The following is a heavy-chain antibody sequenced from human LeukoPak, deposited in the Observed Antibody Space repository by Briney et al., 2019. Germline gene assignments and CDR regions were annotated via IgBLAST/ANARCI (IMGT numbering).Heavy chain of an antibody. Sequence: GGSLRLSSAASGFNFSSYSMSWVRQAPGKGLERDSVISGSGSTYYAASVKGRFTISRDNSKNTLYLQMNRLRAEDTAVYYCAKDLSEEDSSGYYYWNAFDIWGQGTMVTVSS. CDR3: AKDLSEEDSSGYYYWNAFDI. J-gene: IGHJ3*02. D-gene: IGHD3-22*01. CDR2: ISGSGST. CDR1: GFNFSSYS. V-gene: IGHV3-23*01.